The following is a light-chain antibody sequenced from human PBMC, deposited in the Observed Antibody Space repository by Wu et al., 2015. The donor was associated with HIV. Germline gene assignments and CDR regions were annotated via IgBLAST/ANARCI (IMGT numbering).Light chain of an antibody. CDR1: QSVRSTY. CDR2: GAS. CDR3: QQYGSSPT. J-gene: IGKJ1*01. Sequence: EIVLTQSPGTLSLSPGERATLSCRASQSVRSTYFAWYQQKPGQAPRLLMYGASSRATGIPDRFSGSGSGTDFTLTISRLEPEDCAVYYCQQYGSSPTFGQGTKVEIQ. V-gene: IGKV3-20*01.